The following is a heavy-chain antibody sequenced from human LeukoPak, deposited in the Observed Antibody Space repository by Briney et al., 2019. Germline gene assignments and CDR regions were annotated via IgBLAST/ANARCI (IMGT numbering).Heavy chain of an antibody. J-gene: IGHJ6*02. CDR2: IWYDGSNK. CDR1: GFTFSSYG. V-gene: IGHV3-33*01. CDR3: ARDGGRGYSYGYDYYYGMDV. D-gene: IGHD5-18*01. Sequence: PGGSLRLSCAASGFTFSSYGMHWVRQAPGKGLEWVAVIWYDGSNKYYADSVKGRFTISRDNSKNTLYPQMNSLRAEDTAVYYCARDGGRGYSYGYDYYYGMDVWGQGTTVTVSS.